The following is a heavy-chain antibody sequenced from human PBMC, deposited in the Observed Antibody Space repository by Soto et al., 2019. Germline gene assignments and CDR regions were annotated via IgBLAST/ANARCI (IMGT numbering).Heavy chain of an antibody. CDR2: INHSGST. V-gene: IGHV4-34*01. CDR3: ARGRGYSYGPTYDY. CDR1: GGSFSGYY. J-gene: IGHJ4*02. Sequence: PSETLSLTCAVYGGSFSGYYWSWIRQPPGKGLEWIGEINHSGSTNYNPSLKSRVTISVDTSKNQFSLKLSSVTAADTAVYYCARGRGYSYGPTYDYWGQGTLVTVSS. D-gene: IGHD5-18*01.